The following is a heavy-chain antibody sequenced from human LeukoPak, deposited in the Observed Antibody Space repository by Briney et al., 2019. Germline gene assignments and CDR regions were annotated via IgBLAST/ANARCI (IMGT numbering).Heavy chain of an antibody. CDR3: ARAWEQKVPYFDY. V-gene: IGHV4-61*10. CDR2: IYYSGST. Sequence: PSQTLSLTCIVSGVSTSTGDYYFSWIRQPAGKGLEWIGYIYYSGSTNYNPSLKSRVTISVDTSKNQFSLKLNSVTAADTAFYYCARAWEQKVPYFDYWGQGTLVTVSS. J-gene: IGHJ4*02. CDR1: GVSTSTGDYY. D-gene: IGHD1-26*01.